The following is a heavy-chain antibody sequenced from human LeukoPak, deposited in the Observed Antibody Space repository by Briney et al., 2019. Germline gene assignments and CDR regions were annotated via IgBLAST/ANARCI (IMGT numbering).Heavy chain of an antibody. CDR3: ARDRGAVAGQGFDY. Sequence: PGGSLRLSCAASGFTLSSYSMNWVRQAPGKGLEWVSFISTSSSYIYYADSVKGRFTISRDNAKNSLYLQMNSLRAEDTAVYYCARDRGAVAGQGFDYWGQGTLVTVSS. D-gene: IGHD6-19*01. CDR2: ISTSSSYI. CDR1: GFTLSSYS. V-gene: IGHV3-21*01. J-gene: IGHJ4*02.